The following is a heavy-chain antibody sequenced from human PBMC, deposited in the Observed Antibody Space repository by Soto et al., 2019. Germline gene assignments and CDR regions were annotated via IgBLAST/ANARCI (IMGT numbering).Heavy chain of an antibody. V-gene: IGHV3-23*01. CDR1: GFTFSSYA. D-gene: IGHD6-19*01. CDR3: ARDLTSSGRSTYLGY. Sequence: GGSLRLSCAASGFTFSSYAPSWVRQAPGKGLEWVSGISGDGATTYYTDSVKGRFTISRDSSTNTLYLQMNSLRAEDSAVYYCARDLTSSGRSTYLGYWGQGTLVTVSS. J-gene: IGHJ4*02. CDR2: ISGDGATT.